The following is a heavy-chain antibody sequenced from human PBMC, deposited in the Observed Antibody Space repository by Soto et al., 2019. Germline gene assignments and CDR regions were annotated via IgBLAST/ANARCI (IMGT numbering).Heavy chain of an antibody. CDR3: ARRDSWYGLYYYYGMDV. J-gene: IGHJ6*02. CDR2: IYHNGST. CDR1: GGSISSSNW. D-gene: IGHD6-13*01. V-gene: IGHV4-4*02. Sequence: SETLSLTCAVSGGSISSSNWWSWVRQPPGKGLEWIGEIYHNGSTYYNPSLKSRVTISVDKSKNQFSLKLSSVTAADTVVYYCARRDSWYGLYYYYGMDVWGQGTTVTVSS.